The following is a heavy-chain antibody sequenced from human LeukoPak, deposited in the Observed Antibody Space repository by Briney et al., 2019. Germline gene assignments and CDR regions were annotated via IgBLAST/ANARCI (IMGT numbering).Heavy chain of an antibody. V-gene: IGHV4-59*08. CDR1: GGSISSYY. D-gene: IGHD2-2*02. CDR2: IYYSGNT. J-gene: IGHJ5*02. Sequence: SETLSLTCTVSGGSISSYYWSWIRQPPGKGLEWIGYIYYSGNTNCNPSLKSRVTISVDTSKNRFSLKLSSVTAADTAVYYCARQLGYCSSTSCYSWFDPWGQGTLVTVSS. CDR3: ARQLGYCSSTSCYSWFDP.